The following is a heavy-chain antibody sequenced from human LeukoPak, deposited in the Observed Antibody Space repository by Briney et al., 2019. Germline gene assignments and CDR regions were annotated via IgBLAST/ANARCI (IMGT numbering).Heavy chain of an antibody. CDR1: GGSFSGYY. J-gene: IGHJ6*02. CDR3: ARLRRITAAGGYYSGMDV. V-gene: IGHV4-34*01. CDR2: INHSGST. Sequence: SETLSLTCAVYGGSFSGYYWSWIRQPPGKGLEWIGEINHSGSTNYNPSLKSRVTISIDTSKNQFSLKLSSVTAADTAVYYCARLRRITAAGGYYSGMDVWGQGTTVTVSS. D-gene: IGHD6-13*01.